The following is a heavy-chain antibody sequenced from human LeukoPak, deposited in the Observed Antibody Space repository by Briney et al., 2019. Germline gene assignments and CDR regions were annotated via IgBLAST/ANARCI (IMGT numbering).Heavy chain of an antibody. J-gene: IGHJ4*02. V-gene: IGHV5-51*01. Sequence: GESLKISCEASAYNSSNYWINSMRQKPAKGLEWMGIIYPGSSDTRYGPSFQGHVTISADRSANTAYLQWSRLEASDTDNYCCARKANGMAAPFDSWAQGTLVTVSS. CDR1: AYNSSNYW. CDR2: IYPGSSDT. D-gene: IGHD6-13*01. CDR3: ARKANGMAAPFDS.